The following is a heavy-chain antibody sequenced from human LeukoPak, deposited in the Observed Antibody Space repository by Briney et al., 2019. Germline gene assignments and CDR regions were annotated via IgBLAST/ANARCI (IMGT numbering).Heavy chain of an antibody. V-gene: IGHV1-18*01. D-gene: IGHD2-2*01. Sequence: ASVKVSCKASGYTFTSYGISWVRQAPGQGLEWMGWISAYNGNTNYAQKLQGRVTMTTDTSTSTVYMELRSLRSDDTAVYYCAGGYQLLSYRWCMDVWGQGTTVTVSS. CDR3: AGGYQLLSYRWCMDV. CDR1: GYTFTSYG. CDR2: ISAYNGNT. J-gene: IGHJ6*02.